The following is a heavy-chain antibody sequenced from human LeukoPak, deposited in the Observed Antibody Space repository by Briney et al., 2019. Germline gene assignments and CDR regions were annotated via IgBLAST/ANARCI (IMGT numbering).Heavy chain of an antibody. V-gene: IGHV3-53*01. CDR3: ARENNLGDYSRPPGYYYYGMDV. D-gene: IGHD1/OR15-1a*01. CDR2: IYSGGST. J-gene: IGHJ6*02. Sequence: PGGSLRLSCAASGFTVSSNYMSWVHQAPGKGLEWVSVIYSGGSTYYADSVKGRFTISRDNSKNTLYLQMNSLRAEDTAVYYCARENNLGDYSRPPGYYYYGMDVWGQGTTVTVSS. CDR1: GFTVSSNY.